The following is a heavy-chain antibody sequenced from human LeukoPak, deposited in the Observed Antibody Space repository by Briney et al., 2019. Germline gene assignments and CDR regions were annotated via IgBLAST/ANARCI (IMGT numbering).Heavy chain of an antibody. CDR2: ISGSGGST. Sequence: GGTLRLSCVASGFTFSTYGMSWVRQAPGKGLEWVSAISGSGGSTHYADSVKGRFTISRDNSKNTLYLQMNSLRAEDTAVYYCAKDPERWLQLRLGFSDWGQGTLVTVSS. V-gene: IGHV3-23*01. CDR3: AKDPERWLQLRLGFSD. D-gene: IGHD5-24*01. CDR1: GFTFSTYG. J-gene: IGHJ4*02.